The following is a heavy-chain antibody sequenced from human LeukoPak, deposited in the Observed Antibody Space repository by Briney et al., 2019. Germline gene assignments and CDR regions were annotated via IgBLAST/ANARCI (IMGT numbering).Heavy chain of an antibody. J-gene: IGHJ6*03. CDR3: ARHPGYYYYYMDV. Sequence: SETLSLTCNVSGVSISSSSYYWGWIRQPPGKGLEWIGSIYSSGSTYYNPSLKSRVTISIDTSKNQFSLKVTSVTAADTAVYYCARHPGYYYYYMDVWGKGTTVTISS. CDR2: IYSSGST. CDR1: GVSISSSSYY. V-gene: IGHV4-39*01.